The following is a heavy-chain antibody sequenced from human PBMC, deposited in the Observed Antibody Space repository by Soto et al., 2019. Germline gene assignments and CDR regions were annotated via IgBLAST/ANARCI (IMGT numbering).Heavy chain of an antibody. Sequence: PGETLKISCKGSGYSFTSYWIGWVRQMPGKGLEWMGIIYPGDSDTRYSPSFQGQVTISADKSISTAYLQWSSLKASDTAMYYCARSEGGYDPEDSYNYMVVWGNGIPVSVSS. J-gene: IGHJ6*03. CDR1: GYSFTSYW. D-gene: IGHD5-12*01. V-gene: IGHV5-51*01. CDR2: IYPGDSDT. CDR3: ARSEGGYDPEDSYNYMVV.